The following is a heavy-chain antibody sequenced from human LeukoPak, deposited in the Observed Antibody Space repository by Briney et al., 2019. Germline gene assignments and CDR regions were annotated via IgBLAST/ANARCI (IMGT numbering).Heavy chain of an antibody. J-gene: IGHJ3*02. CDR1: GFTFSSYA. CDR3: AKEDRYYDYVSGSTDAFDI. D-gene: IGHD3-16*01. V-gene: IGHV3-23*01. CDR2: ISGSGGST. Sequence: RTGGSLRLPCAASGFTFSSYAMSWVRLAPGEGLEWVSAISGSGGSTYYADSVKGRFTISRDNSKNTLYLQMNSLRAEDTAVYYCAKEDRYYDYVSGSTDAFDIWGQGTMVTVSS.